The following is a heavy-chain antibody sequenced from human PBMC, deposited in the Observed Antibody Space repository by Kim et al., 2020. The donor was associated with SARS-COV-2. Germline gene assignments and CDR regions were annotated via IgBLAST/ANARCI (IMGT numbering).Heavy chain of an antibody. CDR1: GHTFTSYG. Sequence: ASVKVSCKASGHTFTSYGISWVRQAPGQGLEWMGWISAYNNKTNYAQKFQDIVTLTTDASTSTAYMELRSLRSDDTAVYYCARDAKRITMVRGADSWGQGTLVIVSS. V-gene: IGHV1-18*04. CDR2: ISAYNNKT. D-gene: IGHD3-10*01. CDR3: ARDAKRITMVRGADS. J-gene: IGHJ5*01.